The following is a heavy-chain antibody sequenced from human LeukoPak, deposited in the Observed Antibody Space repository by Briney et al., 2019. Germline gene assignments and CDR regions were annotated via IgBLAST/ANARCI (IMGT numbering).Heavy chain of an antibody. CDR3: ARGGSSPGY. Sequence: GGSLRLSCAASGFTFKSYALHWVRQAPHKGLEWVAVISFDGNNKYYADSVKGRFTISRDNSKNTLFLQMDGLSAEDTAVYYCARGGSSPGYWGQGTLVTVSS. J-gene: IGHJ4*02. CDR1: GFTFKSYA. D-gene: IGHD6-6*01. CDR2: ISFDGNNK. V-gene: IGHV3-30*04.